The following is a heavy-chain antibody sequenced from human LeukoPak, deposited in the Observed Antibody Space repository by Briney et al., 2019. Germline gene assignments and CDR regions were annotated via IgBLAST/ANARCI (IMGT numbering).Heavy chain of an antibody. V-gene: IGHV3-74*01. CDR1: GFTLERYW. J-gene: IGHJ4*02. Sequence: PGGSLRLSCAASGFTLERYWMHWVRQTPGKRLVWVSRINQDGRYISYADSVQGRFTISRDTAKSTLFLQMNSLRVEDTAIYFCAREATVGGALDDWGQGALVTVSS. CDR3: AREATVGGALDD. D-gene: IGHD1-26*01. CDR2: INQDGRYI.